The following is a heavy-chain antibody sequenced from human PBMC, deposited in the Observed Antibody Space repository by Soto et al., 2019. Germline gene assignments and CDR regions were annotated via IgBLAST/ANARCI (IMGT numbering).Heavy chain of an antibody. D-gene: IGHD2-15*01. Sequence: GGSLRLSCAASGFTFSSYWMHWVRQAPGKGLVWVARINNDGSTTNYADSVKGRFTISRDNTKDILYLQMNSLRAEDTALYYCARGSPMSYYYGMDVRGQGTTVTVSS. CDR1: GFTFSSYW. CDR2: INNDGSTT. CDR3: ARGSPMSYYYGMDV. J-gene: IGHJ6*02. V-gene: IGHV3-74*01.